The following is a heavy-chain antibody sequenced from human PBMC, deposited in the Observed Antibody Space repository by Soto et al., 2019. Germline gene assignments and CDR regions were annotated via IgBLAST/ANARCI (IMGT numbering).Heavy chain of an antibody. CDR1: GDSVSSNTAA. CDR3: ARGVAGSGFDL. CDR2: TYYRSNWRH. Sequence: SQPLSLTCAISGDSVSSNTAAWNWIRASPSRGLEWLGRTYYRSNWRHDYAVSVKSRITVNPDTSKNHFSLQLNSVTPDDTAVYYCARGVAGSGFDLWVQGTLVTVSS. V-gene: IGHV6-1*01. D-gene: IGHD6-19*01. J-gene: IGHJ4*02.